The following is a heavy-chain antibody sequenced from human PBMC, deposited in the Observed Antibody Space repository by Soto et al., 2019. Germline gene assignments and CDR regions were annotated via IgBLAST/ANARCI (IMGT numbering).Heavy chain of an antibody. CDR3: ARRGESSDWYIVDIPFES. D-gene: IGHD6-19*01. V-gene: IGHV1-18*01. J-gene: IGHJ4*02. Sequence: ASVKVSCKASGYTFNSHGITWVRQAPGQGLEWMGYISSYSDTSYAQELQGKVTISVDKSISTAFLQWSSLQAADTATYYCARRGESSDWYIVDIPFESWGQGTLVTVSS. CDR1: GYTFNSHG. CDR2: ISSYSDT.